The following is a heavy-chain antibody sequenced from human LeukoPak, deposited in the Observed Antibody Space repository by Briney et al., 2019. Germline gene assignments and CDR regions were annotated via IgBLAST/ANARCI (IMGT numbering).Heavy chain of an antibody. D-gene: IGHD3-10*01. CDR3: ARTYFYDSGTSSGWGQFDY. CDR2: IKEDGSAK. J-gene: IGHJ4*02. CDR1: GFTFSSYS. V-gene: IGHV3-7*03. Sequence: GGSLRLSCAASGFTFSSYSMSWVRQAPGKGLEWVANIKEDGSAKYYVDSVKGRFTISRDNAKNSLYLHMNSLRAEDTGVYHCARTYFYDSGTSSGWGQFDYWGQGTLVTVSS.